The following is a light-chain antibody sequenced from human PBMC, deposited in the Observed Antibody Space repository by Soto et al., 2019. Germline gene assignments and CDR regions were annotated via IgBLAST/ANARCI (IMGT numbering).Light chain of an antibody. CDR1: SSNIGSNT. J-gene: IGLJ2*01. CDR3: AAWDDSLNGVV. CDR2: XXN. Sequence: QAVVXQPPSXSGTXGQRVTISXXGSSSNIGSNTVNWYQQLPGTAPKLLXXXXNQRPSGVPDRFSGSKSGTSASLAISGLQSEDEADYYCAAWDDSLNGVVFGGGTQLTVL. V-gene: IGLV1-44*01.